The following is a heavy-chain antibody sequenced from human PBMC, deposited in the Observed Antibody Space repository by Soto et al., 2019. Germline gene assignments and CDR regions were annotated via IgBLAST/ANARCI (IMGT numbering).Heavy chain of an antibody. J-gene: IGHJ5*02. CDR2: IYYIGST. D-gene: IGHD2-2*02. CDR3: EREELDIVVVPAAIRGWFDP. V-gene: IGHV4-31*03. Sequence: SETLSLTCTVCGGSISSGGYYWSWIRQHPGKGLEWIGYIYYIGSTYYNQSLKSRVTISVDTSKNQFSLMLSSVTAADTAVYYCEREELDIVVVPAAIRGWFDPSGQGTLVTLSS. CDR1: GGSISSGGYY.